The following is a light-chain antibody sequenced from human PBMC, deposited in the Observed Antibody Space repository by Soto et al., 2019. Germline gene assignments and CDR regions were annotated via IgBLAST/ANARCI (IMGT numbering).Light chain of an antibody. CDR1: QSVSSSY. Sequence: EIVLTQSPGTLSLSPGERATLSCRARQSVSSSYLAWYQQKPGQAPRLLIYGASSRATVIPDRFSGSGSGTDFTLTISRLEPEDFALYYWQQYGSSLTLGGGTKVEIK. CDR3: QQYGSSLT. J-gene: IGKJ4*01. V-gene: IGKV3-20*01. CDR2: GAS.